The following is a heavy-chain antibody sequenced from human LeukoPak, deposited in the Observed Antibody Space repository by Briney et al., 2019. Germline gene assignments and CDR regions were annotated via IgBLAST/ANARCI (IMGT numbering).Heavy chain of an antibody. CDR3: ARDLGGECLVVVTATTTYYFDY. Sequence: ASVKVSCKASGYTFTGYYMHWVGQAPGQGLEWMGWINPNSGGTNYAQKFQGRVTMTRDTPISTAYMELSRLRSDDTAVYYCARDLGGECLVVVTATTTYYFDYWGQGTLVTVSS. CDR2: INPNSGGT. D-gene: IGHD2-21*02. J-gene: IGHJ4*02. V-gene: IGHV1-2*02. CDR1: GYTFTGYY.